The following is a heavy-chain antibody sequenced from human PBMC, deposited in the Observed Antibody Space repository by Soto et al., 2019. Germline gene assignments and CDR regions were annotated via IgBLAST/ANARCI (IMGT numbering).Heavy chain of an antibody. J-gene: IGHJ4*02. D-gene: IGHD3-22*01. CDR2: ISSSGSTI. V-gene: IGHV3-11*01. CDR3: ASYDSSGYRDY. CDR1: GFTFSDCY. Sequence: PGGSLRLSCAASGFTFSDCYMSWIRQAPGKGLEWVSYISSSGSTIYYADSVKGRFTISRDNAKNSLYLQMNSLRAEDTAVYYCASYDSSGYRDYWGQGTLVTVSS.